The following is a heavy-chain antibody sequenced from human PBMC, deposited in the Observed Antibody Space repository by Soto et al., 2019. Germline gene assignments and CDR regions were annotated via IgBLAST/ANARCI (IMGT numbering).Heavy chain of an antibody. D-gene: IGHD4-17*01. Sequence: VGSLRLSCAASGFTFSSYGMHWVRQAPGKGLEWVAVIFYDGTKKFYADSMKGRFTISRDNSKITLFLQMNSLRAEDTAVYYCAKDRGALRWSEEHYYFDYWGQGTLVTVSS. J-gene: IGHJ4*02. CDR3: AKDRGALRWSEEHYYFDY. CDR2: IFYDGTKK. V-gene: IGHV3-30*18. CDR1: GFTFSSYG.